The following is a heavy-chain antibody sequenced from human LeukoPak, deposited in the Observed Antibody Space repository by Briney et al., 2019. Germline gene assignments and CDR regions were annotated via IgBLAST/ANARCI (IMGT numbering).Heavy chain of an antibody. CDR3: ARDPAYSSDTSGFDY. CDR2: INPSGGST. CDR1: GYTFTNYY. Sequence: ASVKLSCKASGYTFTNYYMQWVRQAPGQGLEWMGLINPSGGSTSYAQTFQGRITMTWDTSTSTVYVELSSLRSEDTAVYYCARDPAYSSDTSGFDYWGQGTLVTVSS. J-gene: IGHJ4*02. V-gene: IGHV1-46*01. D-gene: IGHD3-22*01.